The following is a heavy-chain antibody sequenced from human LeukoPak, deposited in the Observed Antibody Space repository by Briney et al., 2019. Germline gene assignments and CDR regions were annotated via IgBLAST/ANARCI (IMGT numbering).Heavy chain of an antibody. CDR3: ARGKYSFDY. J-gene: IGHJ4*02. V-gene: IGHV3-11*01. Sequence: GGSLRLSCAASGFTFSDSYMSWIRQAPGKGVEYISYISSSGSTIYYADSVKGRFTPSRDNAKNSLSMEMNSLRAEDTAVYYCARGKYSFDYWGQGTLVTVSS. CDR2: ISSSGSTI. CDR1: GFTFSDSY.